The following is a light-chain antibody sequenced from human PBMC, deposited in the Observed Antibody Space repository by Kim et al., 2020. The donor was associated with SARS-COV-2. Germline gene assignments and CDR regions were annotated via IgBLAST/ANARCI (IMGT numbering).Light chain of an antibody. CDR2: AAS. J-gene: IGKJ1*01. CDR3: QQYSSYST. CDR1: QSISSR. V-gene: IGKV1-5*01. Sequence: SASVGDRVTITCRASQSISSRLAWYQQKPGKAPELLIYAASTLERGVPSRFSGTGSGTEFTLTISSLQSDDLATYYCQQYSSYSTFGQGTKVDI.